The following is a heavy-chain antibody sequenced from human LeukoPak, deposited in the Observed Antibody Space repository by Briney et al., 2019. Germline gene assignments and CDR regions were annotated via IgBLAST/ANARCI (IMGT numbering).Heavy chain of an antibody. CDR3: ARAGIVVVPAAIQSRYNWFDP. CDR2: INHSGST. Sequence: SETLSLTCAVYGGSFSGYYWSWIRQPPGKGLEWIGEINHSGSTNYNPSLKSRVTISVDTSKNQFSLKLSSVTAADTAVYYCARAGIVVVPAAIQSRYNWFDPWGQGTLATVSS. D-gene: IGHD2-2*01. V-gene: IGHV4-34*01. J-gene: IGHJ5*02. CDR1: GGSFSGYY.